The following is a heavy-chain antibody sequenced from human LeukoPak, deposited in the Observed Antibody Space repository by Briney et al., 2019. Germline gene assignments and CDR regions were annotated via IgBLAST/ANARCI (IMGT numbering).Heavy chain of an antibody. CDR2: IGSSSGII. D-gene: IGHD1-7*01. Sequence: GGSLRLSCAASGFTFSSYRMNWVRQAPGKGLEWVSYIGSSSGIIYYADSVKGRFTISRDNAKNSLYLQMNSLRDEDTAVYYCARFLRNYWYSDYWGQGTLVTVSS. J-gene: IGHJ4*02. V-gene: IGHV3-48*02. CDR3: ARFLRNYWYSDY. CDR1: GFTFSSYR.